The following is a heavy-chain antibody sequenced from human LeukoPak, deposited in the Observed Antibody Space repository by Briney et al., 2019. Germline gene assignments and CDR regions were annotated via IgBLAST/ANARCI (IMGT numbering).Heavy chain of an antibody. Sequence: SETLSLTCAVYGGSFSGYYWSWIRQPPGKGLEWIGEINHSGSTNYNPSLKSRVTISVDTSKNQFSLKLSSVTAADTAVYYCARDSFSMVRGGLFDYWGQGTLVTVSS. D-gene: IGHD3-10*01. V-gene: IGHV4-34*01. J-gene: IGHJ4*02. CDR2: INHSGST. CDR3: ARDSFSMVRGGLFDY. CDR1: GGSFSGYY.